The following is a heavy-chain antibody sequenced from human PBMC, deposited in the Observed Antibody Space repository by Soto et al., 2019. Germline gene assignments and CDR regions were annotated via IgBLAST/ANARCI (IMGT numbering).Heavy chain of an antibody. CDR3: AKGLSGSGAYQWFDP. CDR1: AFTFSRFA. V-gene: IGHV3-23*01. Sequence: EVQLLESGGGLVQPGGSLRLSCAASAFTFSRFAMSWVRQTPGNGLEWVSAISGGGDNTFYADSVKGRFTISRDNSKNTLYLQMNGLRVEDTAVYYCAKGLSGSGAYQWFDPWCQGTLVTVSS. CDR2: ISGGGDNT. D-gene: IGHD3-10*01. J-gene: IGHJ5*02.